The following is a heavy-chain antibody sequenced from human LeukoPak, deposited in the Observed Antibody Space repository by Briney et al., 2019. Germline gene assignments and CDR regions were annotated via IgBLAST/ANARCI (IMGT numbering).Heavy chain of an antibody. CDR3: AKARYDGEVMIAATDY. J-gene: IGHJ4*02. V-gene: IGHV3-30*18. CDR2: ISYDGSNK. Sequence: GRSLRLSCAASGFTFSSYGMHWVRQAPGKGLEWVAFISYDGSNKYYADSVKGRFTISRDNSKNTLYLQMNNLRADDTAVYYCAKARYDGEVMIAATDYWGQGTLVTVSS. CDR1: GFTFSSYG. D-gene: IGHD2-15*01.